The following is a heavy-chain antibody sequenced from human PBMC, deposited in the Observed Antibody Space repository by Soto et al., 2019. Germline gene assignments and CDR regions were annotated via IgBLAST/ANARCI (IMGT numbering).Heavy chain of an antibody. Sequence: QVQLVQSGGEVKKPGASVKVSCKASNYTFTTYGISWVRQAPGQGLEWMGWISPYSENTNYARKFQDRVTLTTDTSTSTAYMELKSLRSDDTAVYFCARDTYFDNSGYYCDYWGQGTLVTVSS. CDR1: NYTFTTYG. V-gene: IGHV1-18*01. CDR2: ISPYSENT. J-gene: IGHJ4*02. D-gene: IGHD3-22*01. CDR3: ARDTYFDNSGYYCDY.